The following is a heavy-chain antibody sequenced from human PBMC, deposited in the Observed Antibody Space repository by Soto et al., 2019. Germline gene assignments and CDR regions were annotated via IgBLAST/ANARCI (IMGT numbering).Heavy chain of an antibody. V-gene: IGHV4-34*01. J-gene: IGHJ3*02. Sequence: PSETLSLTCAVYGGSFSGYYWSWIRQPPGKGLEWIGEINRSGSTNYNPSLKSRVTISVDTSKNQFSLRLNSVTAADTAVYYCARLQCTNGVCHTGHDAFDIWAQGTMVTFSS. CDR2: INRSGST. CDR3: ARLQCTNGVCHTGHDAFDI. D-gene: IGHD2-8*01. CDR1: GGSFSGYY.